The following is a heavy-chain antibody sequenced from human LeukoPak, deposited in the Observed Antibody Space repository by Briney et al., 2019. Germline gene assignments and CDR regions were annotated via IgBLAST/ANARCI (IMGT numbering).Heavy chain of an antibody. V-gene: IGHV4-39*01. CDR2: IYYSGST. Sequence: PSETLSLTCTVSGVSISSYYWGWIRQPPGKGLEWIGSIYYSGSTYYNPSLKSRVTISVDTSKNQFPLKLSSVTAADTAVYYCATIRGSINWFDPWGQGTLVTVSS. CDR3: ATIRGSINWFDP. J-gene: IGHJ5*02. CDR1: GVSISSYY.